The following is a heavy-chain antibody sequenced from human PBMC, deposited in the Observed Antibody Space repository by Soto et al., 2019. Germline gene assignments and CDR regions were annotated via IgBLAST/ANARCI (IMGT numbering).Heavy chain of an antibody. V-gene: IGHV5-10-1*01. CDR1: GYSFTSYW. CDR2: IDPSDSYT. D-gene: IGHD3-22*01. CDR3: ARQIYDSDTGPNFQYYFDS. J-gene: IGHJ4*02. Sequence: PGESLKISCKGSGYSFTSYWISWVRQMPGKGLEWMGRIDPSDSYTNYSPSFQGHVTISVTKSITTVFLQWSSLRASDTAMYYCARQIYDSDTGPNFQYYFDSWGQGTPVTVSS.